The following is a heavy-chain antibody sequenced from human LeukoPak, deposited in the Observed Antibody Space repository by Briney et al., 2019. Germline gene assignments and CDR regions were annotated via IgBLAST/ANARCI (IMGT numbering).Heavy chain of an antibody. Sequence: PGGSLRLSCAASGFSFSSYGMHWVRQAPGKGLEWVAVIWSDGSNTYYADSVKGRFTISRDNSKNMLYLQMNSLRAEDTAVYYCAKTLGYSGYFSPWGQGTLVTVSS. CDR3: AKTLGYSGYFSP. V-gene: IGHV3-33*06. CDR1: GFSFSSYG. D-gene: IGHD3-22*01. CDR2: IWSDGSNT. J-gene: IGHJ5*02.